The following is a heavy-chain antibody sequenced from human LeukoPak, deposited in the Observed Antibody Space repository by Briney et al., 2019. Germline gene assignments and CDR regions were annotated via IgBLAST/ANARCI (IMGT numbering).Heavy chain of an antibody. Sequence: SETLSLTCTVSGGSISSSSYYWGWIRQPPGKGLEWIGSISYSGSTYYNPSLKSRVTISEDTSKNQFSLKLSSVTAADTAVYYCARPVTTANYYFDYWGQGTLVTVSS. CDR2: ISYSGST. D-gene: IGHD4-17*01. V-gene: IGHV4-39*01. CDR1: GGSISSSSYY. J-gene: IGHJ4*02. CDR3: ARPVTTANYYFDY.